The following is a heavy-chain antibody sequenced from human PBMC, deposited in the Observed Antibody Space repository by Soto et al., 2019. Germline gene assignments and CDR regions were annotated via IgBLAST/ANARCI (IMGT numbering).Heavy chain of an antibody. CDR3: ASGLCGSSTSCNNHNYYYGMDV. CDR1: GYTFTSYG. Sequence: ASVKVSCKVSGYTFTSYGISWVRQAPGQGLEWMGWISAYNGNTNYAQKLQGRVTMTTDTSTSTAYMELRSLRSDDTAVYYCASGLCGSSTSCNNHNYYYGMDVWGQGTTVTVSS. V-gene: IGHV1-18*04. J-gene: IGHJ6*02. D-gene: IGHD2-2*01. CDR2: ISAYNGNT.